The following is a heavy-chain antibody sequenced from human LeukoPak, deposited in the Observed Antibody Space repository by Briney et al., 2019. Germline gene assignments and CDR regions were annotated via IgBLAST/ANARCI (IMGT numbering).Heavy chain of an antibody. CDR1: GGSLSGYY. J-gene: IGHJ4*02. CDR3: ARGLSSSTITPSAY. V-gene: IGHV4-34*01. D-gene: IGHD2-2*01. Sequence: SETLSLTCAVYGGSLSGYYWSWIRRPPGKGLEWIGDINYSGGTNYNPSLKSRLTISVDTLKNQFSLNVSSVTAADTAVYYCARGLSSSTITPSAYWGQGTLVTVSS. CDR2: INYSGGT.